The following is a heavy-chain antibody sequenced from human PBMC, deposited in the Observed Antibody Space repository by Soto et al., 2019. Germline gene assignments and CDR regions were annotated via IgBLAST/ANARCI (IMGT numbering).Heavy chain of an antibody. J-gene: IGHJ4*02. D-gene: IGHD6-19*01. CDR1: GSTFNSYA. CDR3: ASMVVALAGTDY. Sequence: GGSLRLSCAASGSTFNSYAMHCVRQAPGTGLEWVAVISYDGSSKYYADAVQGRVTIARDNSKNTPDLQMNSLRAEDTALYYCASMVVALAGTDYWGQETLVTDSS. CDR2: ISYDGSSK. V-gene: IGHV3-30-3*01.